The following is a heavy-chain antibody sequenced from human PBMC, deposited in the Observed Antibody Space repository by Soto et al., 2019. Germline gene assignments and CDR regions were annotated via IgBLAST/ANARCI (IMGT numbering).Heavy chain of an antibody. CDR2: ISSSSSTI. Sequence: GGSLRLSCAASGFTFSSYSMNWVRQAPGKGLEWVSYISSSSSTIYYADSVKGRFTISRDNAKNSLYLQMNSLRAEDTAVYYCARERSGIAAARAFDIWGQGTMVTVSS. J-gene: IGHJ3*02. D-gene: IGHD6-13*01. CDR1: GFTFSSYS. CDR3: ARERSGIAAARAFDI. V-gene: IGHV3-48*01.